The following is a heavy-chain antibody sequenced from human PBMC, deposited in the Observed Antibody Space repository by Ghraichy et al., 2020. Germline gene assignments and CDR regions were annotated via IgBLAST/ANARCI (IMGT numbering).Heavy chain of an antibody. CDR1: GFTFSSYA. CDR2: ISGSGANT. V-gene: IGHV3-23*01. D-gene: IGHD2-15*01. J-gene: IGHJ4*02. CDR3: AKDRALGGGSCFDY. Sequence: SLRLSCAASGFTFSSYAMSWVRQAPGKGLEWVSAISGSGANTYYAVSVNGRFIISRDNSKNTLYLQMNSLRAEDTAVYYCAKDRALGGGSCFDYWGQGALVTVSS.